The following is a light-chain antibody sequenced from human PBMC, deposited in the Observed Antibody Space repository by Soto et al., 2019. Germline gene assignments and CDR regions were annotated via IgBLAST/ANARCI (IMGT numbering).Light chain of an antibody. CDR2: EVS. V-gene: IGLV2-23*02. CDR1: SSDVGSYNL. Sequence: QSVLTQPASVSGSPGQSITISCTGTSSDVGSYNLISWYQQYPDKAPKLMIYEVSKRPSVVSNRFSGSKSGNTASLTISGLQAEDEADYYCCSYAGSSTFYVFGSGTKLTVL. J-gene: IGLJ1*01. CDR3: CSYAGSSTFYV.